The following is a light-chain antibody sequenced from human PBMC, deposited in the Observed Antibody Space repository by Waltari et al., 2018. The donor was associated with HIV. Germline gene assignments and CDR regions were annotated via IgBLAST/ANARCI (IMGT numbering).Light chain of an antibody. CDR2: EAS. J-gene: IGKJ1*01. Sequence: DIQMTQSPSTLSASVGDRVTITCRAGQRLSTSLAWYQQKPGKAPKLLVYEASNLESGVPSRFSGSGSGTEFTLTINSLQPDDFATYYYQQYNSYSRTFGQGTKVELK. V-gene: IGKV1-5*03. CDR3: QQYNSYSRT. CDR1: QRLSTS.